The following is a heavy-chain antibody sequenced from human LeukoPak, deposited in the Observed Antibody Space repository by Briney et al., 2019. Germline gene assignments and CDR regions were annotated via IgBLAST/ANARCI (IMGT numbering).Heavy chain of an antibody. D-gene: IGHD3-22*01. V-gene: IGHV3-74*01. CDR1: GFTFSSYW. CDR3: ARRINYYDSSGYYYVRYFDS. J-gene: IGHJ4*02. Sequence: GGSLRLSCAASGFTFSSYWMYWVRQAPGKGPVWVARINTDGGSLNYADSVKGRFTISRDNAENTLYLQMNSLGAEDTAVYYCARRINYYDSSGYYYVRYFDSWGQGTLVAVSS. CDR2: INTDGGSL.